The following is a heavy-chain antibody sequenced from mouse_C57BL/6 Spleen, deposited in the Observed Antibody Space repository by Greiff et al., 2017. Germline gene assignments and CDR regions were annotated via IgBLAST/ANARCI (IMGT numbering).Heavy chain of an antibody. CDR3: AINGYDVDY. V-gene: IGHV1-31*01. J-gene: IGHJ3*01. D-gene: IGHD2-2*01. CDR1: GYSFTGYY. CDR2: IYPYNGVS. Sequence: EVHLVESGPELVKPGASVKISCKASGYSFTGYYMHWVKQSHGNILDWIGYIYPYNGVSSYNQKFKGQGTLTVDKSSSTAYMELRSLTSEDSAVYCCAINGYDVDYWGQGTLVTVSA.